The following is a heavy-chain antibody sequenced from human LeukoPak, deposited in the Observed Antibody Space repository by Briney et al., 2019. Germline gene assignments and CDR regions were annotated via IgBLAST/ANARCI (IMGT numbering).Heavy chain of an antibody. J-gene: IGHJ4*02. Sequence: SVTVTLKASGYTFTGYYLHWVRPPPAQGLEWVGSINPNSGGTNYAPKSESRVTMTRNTTISTAYIELSRLRTDDTAVSYCARDSLSSSGSYYNWGQGTLVTVSS. CDR3: ARDSLSSSGSYYN. CDR2: INPNSGGT. V-gene: IGHV1-2*02. D-gene: IGHD3-10*01. CDR1: GYTFTGYY.